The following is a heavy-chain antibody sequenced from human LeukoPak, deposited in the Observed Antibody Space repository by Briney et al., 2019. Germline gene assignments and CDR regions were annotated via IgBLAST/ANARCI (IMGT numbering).Heavy chain of an antibody. V-gene: IGHV4-39*07. Sequence: PSETLSLTCTVTSDSISRSYFYWGWVRQPPGKGLEWIGSIYLTGSTYYNSSLKSRLTISLDTSRDQFSLKLSSVTAADTAVYYCARLGDRGYYADFWGQGTLVTVSS. CDR2: IYLTGST. D-gene: IGHD3-22*01. J-gene: IGHJ4*02. CDR3: ARLGDRGYYADF. CDR1: SDSISRSYFY.